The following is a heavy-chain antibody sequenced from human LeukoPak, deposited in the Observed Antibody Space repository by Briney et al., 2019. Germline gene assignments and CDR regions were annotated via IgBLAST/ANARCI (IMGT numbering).Heavy chain of an antibody. CDR3: ARDDVAWNDVHWFDP. CDR2: ISSTGSSI. J-gene: IGHJ5*02. CDR1: GFTFSYYT. D-gene: IGHD1-1*01. Sequence: LGGSLRLSCAASGFTFSYYTMSWVRQAPGKGLEWVSSISSTGSSIYYADSVKGRFTISRDNAKNSLYLQMSSLRVEDTAVYYCARDDVAWNDVHWFDPWGQGTLVTVSS. V-gene: IGHV3-21*01.